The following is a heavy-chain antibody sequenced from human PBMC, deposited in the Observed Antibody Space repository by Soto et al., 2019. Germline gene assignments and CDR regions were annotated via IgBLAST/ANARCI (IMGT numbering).Heavy chain of an antibody. J-gene: IGHJ4*02. V-gene: IGHV3-21*04. CDR3: ARGSTTVSYLGLDY. CDR1: GFTFSSFS. CDR2: INSGGTQI. D-gene: IGHD4-17*01. Sequence: EVQLVESGGGVVKPGGSLRLTCEVSGFTFSSFSMHWVRQAPGKGLEWVSSINSGGTQIYYADSVKGRFSISRDTVKRSLFILMNRLKAEVRAVYSCARGSTTVSYLGLDYWGQGILLSVS.